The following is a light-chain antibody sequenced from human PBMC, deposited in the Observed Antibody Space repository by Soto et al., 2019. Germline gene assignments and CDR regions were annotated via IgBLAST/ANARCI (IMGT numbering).Light chain of an antibody. J-gene: IGKJ1*01. CDR1: QSVSSN. CDR3: QQYNNWPTWT. Sequence: EILITQSPATLSVSPGERATLSCRASQSVSSNLAWYQQKPGQAPRLLIYGASTRATGIPGRFSGSGSGTELTLTISSLQSEDFAVYYCQQYNNWPTWTFGQGTKVDIK. CDR2: GAS. V-gene: IGKV3-15*01.